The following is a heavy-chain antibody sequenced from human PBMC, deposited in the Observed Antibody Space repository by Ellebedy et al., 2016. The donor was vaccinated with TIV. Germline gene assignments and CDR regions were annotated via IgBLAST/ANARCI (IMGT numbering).Heavy chain of an antibody. CDR3: ARLYYDSSGYDMGFDY. J-gene: IGHJ4*02. V-gene: IGHV1-46*01. CDR2: INPSGGST. CDR1: GYTFTSYY. D-gene: IGHD3-22*01. Sequence: ASVKVSCKASGYTFTSYYMHWVRQAPGQGLEWMGIINPSGGSTSYAQKFQGRVTMTRDTSTSTVYMELSSLRSEDTAVYYCARLYYDSSGYDMGFDYWGQGTLVTVSS.